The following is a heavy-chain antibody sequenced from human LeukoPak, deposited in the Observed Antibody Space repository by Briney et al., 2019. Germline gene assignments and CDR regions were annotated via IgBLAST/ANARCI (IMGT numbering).Heavy chain of an antibody. CDR2: IIPIFGTA. CDR1: GGTFSSYA. CDR3: AKLVGAIRPNYFDY. V-gene: IGHV1-69*05. Sequence: SVKVSCKASGGTFSSYAISWVRQAPGQGLEWMGGIIPIFGTANYAQKFQGRVTITTDESTSTAYMELSSLRSEDTAVYYCAKLVGAIRPNYFDYWGQGTLVTVSS. D-gene: IGHD1-26*01. J-gene: IGHJ4*02.